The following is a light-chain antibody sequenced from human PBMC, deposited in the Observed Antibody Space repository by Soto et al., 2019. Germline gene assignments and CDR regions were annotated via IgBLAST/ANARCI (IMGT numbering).Light chain of an antibody. CDR2: DAS. Sequence: EIGLTQSPATLSLSPGERATLSCRASQSVSSYLAWYQQKPGQAPRLLIYDASNMASGIPARFSGSGSGTDFTLTISSLEPEDFAVYYCQQRSSWPYTFGQGTKVEIK. V-gene: IGKV3-11*01. J-gene: IGKJ2*01. CDR3: QQRSSWPYT. CDR1: QSVSSY.